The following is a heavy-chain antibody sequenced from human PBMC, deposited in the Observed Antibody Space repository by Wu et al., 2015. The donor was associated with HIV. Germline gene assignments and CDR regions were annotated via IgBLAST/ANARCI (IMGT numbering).Heavy chain of an antibody. CDR2: INPTGDST. CDR1: GHIFTTNY. D-gene: IGHD1-1*01. J-gene: IGHJ5*01. V-gene: IGHV1-46*01. Sequence: QVQLVQSGAEVKKPGASVKVSCKASGHIFTTNYIQWVRQAPGQGLEWMGIINPTGDSTDFAQKFQGRVTLTRDTSTSTGYMELSSLRSEDTAIYYCATSTTTLNWFDSWGQGTLVTVSS. CDR3: ATSTTTLNWFDS.